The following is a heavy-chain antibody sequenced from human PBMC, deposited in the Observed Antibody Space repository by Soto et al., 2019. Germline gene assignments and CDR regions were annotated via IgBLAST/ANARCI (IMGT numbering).Heavy chain of an antibody. Sequence: EVQLVESGGGLVQPGGSLRLSCAASGFTSSSYWIHWVRQAPGKGLVWVSRISNDGSSTNYADSVKGRFTMSSDNAKNNVYLQMNSLRAEDTAVYYCARDTYYYDSSDHFSADAFDIWGQGTMGTASS. CDR1: GFTSSSYW. CDR3: ARDTYYYDSSDHFSADAFDI. J-gene: IGHJ3*02. D-gene: IGHD3-22*01. CDR2: ISNDGSST. V-gene: IGHV3-74*01.